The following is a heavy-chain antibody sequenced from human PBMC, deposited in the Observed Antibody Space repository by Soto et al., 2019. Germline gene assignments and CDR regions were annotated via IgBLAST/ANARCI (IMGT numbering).Heavy chain of an antibody. D-gene: IGHD3-16*01. CDR3: ARLGASYQYFLS. J-gene: IGHJ5*02. CDR1: GGSIRNNY. V-gene: IGHV4-59*08. Sequence: SETLSLTCTVSGGSIRNNYWSWIRQPPGKGLEWVGYIYYTGTSKYNPSLKSRVTISVDSSKNQFSLKLDSVTAADTAVYYCARLGASYQYFLSLGQGTLI. CDR2: IYYTGTS.